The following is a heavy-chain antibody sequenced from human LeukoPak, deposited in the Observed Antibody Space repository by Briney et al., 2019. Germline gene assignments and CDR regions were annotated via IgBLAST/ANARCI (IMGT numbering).Heavy chain of an antibody. CDR1: GFTFSSDA. CDR3: AKDGYYESGGSGYVEYFQH. Sequence: PGGSLRLSCAASGFTFSSDAMSWVRQAPGKGLEWVSGISGSGGRTYYADSVKGRVTISRDNSKNTLYLQMNRLRPEGTAVYYCAKDGYYESGGSGYVEYFQHWGQGTLVTVSS. J-gene: IGHJ1*01. CDR2: ISGSGGRT. V-gene: IGHV3-23*01. D-gene: IGHD3-22*01.